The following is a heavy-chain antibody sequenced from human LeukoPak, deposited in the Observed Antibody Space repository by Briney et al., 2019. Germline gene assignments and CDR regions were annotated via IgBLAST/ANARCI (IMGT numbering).Heavy chain of an antibody. CDR2: ISSSSSYI. Sequence: PGGSLRLSCAASGFTFSSYSMNWVPQAPGKGLEWVSSISSSSSYIYYADSVKGRFTISRGNAKNSLYLQMNSLRAEDTAVYYCARGYCSSTSCEEDYWGQGTLVTVSS. V-gene: IGHV3-21*01. CDR3: ARGYCSSTSCEEDY. D-gene: IGHD2-2*01. CDR1: GFTFSSYS. J-gene: IGHJ4*02.